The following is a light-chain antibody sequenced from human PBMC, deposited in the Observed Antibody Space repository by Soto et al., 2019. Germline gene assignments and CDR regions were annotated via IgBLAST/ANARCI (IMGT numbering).Light chain of an antibody. Sequence: EIVMTHSPATLSVSPGERATLSCRASQSVSINLAWYQQKPGQAPRLLIYGASTRATAIPARFSGSGSGTEFTLTSSSLKSEDFAVYFCQQYDNLPYTFGQGTKLEIK. CDR1: QSVSIN. CDR2: GAS. J-gene: IGKJ2*01. CDR3: QQYDNLPYT. V-gene: IGKV3-15*01.